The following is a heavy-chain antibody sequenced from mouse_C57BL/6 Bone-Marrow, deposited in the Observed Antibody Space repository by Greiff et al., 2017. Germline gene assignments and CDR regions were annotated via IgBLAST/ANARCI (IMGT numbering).Heavy chain of an antibody. J-gene: IGHJ1*03. CDR3: ARSTGTAYFAF. Sequence: QVQLQQSGAELVKPGASVKLSCKASGYAFTSYWMNWVKQRPGKGLEWIGEIYPGGGSTNYNGKFKGKATLTADKSSSTAYMQLSILTSEDSAVYFCARSTGTAYFAFWGKGTPVTVSS. V-gene: IGHV1-80*01. CDR1: GYAFTSYW. D-gene: IGHD1-2*01. CDR2: IYPGGGST.